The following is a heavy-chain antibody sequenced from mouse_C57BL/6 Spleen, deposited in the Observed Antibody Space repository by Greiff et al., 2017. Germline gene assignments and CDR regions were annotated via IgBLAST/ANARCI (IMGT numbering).Heavy chain of an antibody. J-gene: IGHJ3*01. CDR1: GYTFTSYW. Sequence: QVQLQQPGAELVRPGTSVKLSCKASGYTFTSYWMHWVKQRPGQGLEWIGVIDPSDSYTNYNQKFKGKATLTVDTSSSTAYMQLSSLTSEDSAVYYCARGDYYGRREGFFAYWGQGTLVTVSA. CDR2: IDPSDSYT. D-gene: IGHD1-1*01. CDR3: ARGDYYGRREGFFAY. V-gene: IGHV1-59*01.